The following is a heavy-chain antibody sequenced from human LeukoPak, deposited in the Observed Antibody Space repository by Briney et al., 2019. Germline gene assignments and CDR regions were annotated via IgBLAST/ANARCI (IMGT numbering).Heavy chain of an antibody. V-gene: IGHV3-48*01. CDR3: ARGIAVVGY. J-gene: IGHJ4*02. CDR1: GFTFSSYS. Sequence: PGGSLRLSCAASGFTFSSYSMNWVRQAPGKGLEWVSYISSSSSTIYYADSVKGRFTISRDNAKNPLYLQMNSLRAEGTAVYYCARGIAVVGYWGQGTLVTVSS. D-gene: IGHD6-19*01. CDR2: ISSSSSTI.